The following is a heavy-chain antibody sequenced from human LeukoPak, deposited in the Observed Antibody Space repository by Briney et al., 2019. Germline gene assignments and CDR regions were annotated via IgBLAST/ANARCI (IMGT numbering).Heavy chain of an antibody. CDR2: ISSSSSYI. CDR1: GFTFSSYS. D-gene: IGHD3-3*01. Sequence: GGSLRLSCAASGFTFSSYSMNWVRQAPGKGLEWVSSISSSSSYIYYADSVKGRFTISRDNAKNSLYLQMNSLRAEDTAVYYCARGAITIFGVVIEYDYWGQGTLVTVSS. CDR3: ARGAITIFGVVIEYDY. J-gene: IGHJ4*02. V-gene: IGHV3-21*01.